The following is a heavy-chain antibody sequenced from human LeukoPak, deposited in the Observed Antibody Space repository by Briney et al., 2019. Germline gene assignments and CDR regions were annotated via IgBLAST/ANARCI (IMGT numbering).Heavy chain of an antibody. Sequence: SETLSLTCAVYGGSFSGYYWSWIRQPPGKGLEWIGEINHSGSTNYNPSLKSRVTISVDTSKNQSSLKLSSVTAADTAVYYCARGRAAAAYWGQGTLVTVSS. J-gene: IGHJ4*02. CDR1: GGSFSGYY. V-gene: IGHV4-34*01. D-gene: IGHD6-13*01. CDR2: INHSGST. CDR3: ARGRAAAAY.